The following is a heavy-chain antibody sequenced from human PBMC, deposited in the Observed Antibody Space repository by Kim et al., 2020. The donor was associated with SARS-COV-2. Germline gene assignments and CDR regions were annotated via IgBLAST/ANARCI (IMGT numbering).Heavy chain of an antibody. Sequence: SVKGRCTISRENAKNSLYLQMTSLRAGDTAVYYCARGVGDILTGVNWFDPWGQGTLVTVSS. V-gene: IGHV3-13*01. J-gene: IGHJ5*02. CDR3: ARGVGDILTGVNWFDP. D-gene: IGHD3-9*01.